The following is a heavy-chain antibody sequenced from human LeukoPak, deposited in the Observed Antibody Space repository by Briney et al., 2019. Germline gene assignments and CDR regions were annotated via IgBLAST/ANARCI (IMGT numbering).Heavy chain of an antibody. CDR3: ARGRNYGDYVLRFIPRRSHFDY. D-gene: IGHD4-17*01. CDR2: INHSGST. Sequence: SETLSLTCAVYGGSSSGYYWSWIRQPPGKGLEWIGEINHSGSTNYNPSLKSRVTISVDTSKNQFSLKLSSVTAADTAVYYCARGRNYGDYVLRFIPRRSHFDYWGQGTLVTVSS. V-gene: IGHV4-34*01. CDR1: GGSSSGYY. J-gene: IGHJ4*02.